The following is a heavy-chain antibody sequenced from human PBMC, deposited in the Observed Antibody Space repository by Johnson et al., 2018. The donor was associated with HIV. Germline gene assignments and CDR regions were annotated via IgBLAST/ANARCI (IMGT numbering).Heavy chain of an antibody. V-gene: IGHV3-13*01. Sequence: VQLVESGGGLKQPGGSLRLSCAASGFTFSSYDMHWVRQATGKGLEWVSTIGTAGDTYYPGSVKGRFTVSREDAKNSLHLQMNSLRAGDTAVYYCARLRGGFDIWGQGTMVTVSS. J-gene: IGHJ3*02. CDR3: ARLRGGFDI. CDR1: GFTFSSYD. D-gene: IGHD3-10*01. CDR2: IGTAGDT.